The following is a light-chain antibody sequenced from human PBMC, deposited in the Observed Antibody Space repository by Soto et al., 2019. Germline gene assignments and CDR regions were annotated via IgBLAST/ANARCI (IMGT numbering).Light chain of an antibody. CDR1: SSDVGGYNY. J-gene: IGLJ2*01. CDR2: DVT. V-gene: IGLV2-11*01. Sequence: QSVLTQPRSVSGSPGQSVTISCTGTSSDVGGYNYVSWYLQHPGKAPKLMIYDVTERPSGVPDRFSGSKSGNTASLTISGLQAEDEADYYCCSYAGSYTLIFGGGTKVTVL. CDR3: CSYAGSYTLI.